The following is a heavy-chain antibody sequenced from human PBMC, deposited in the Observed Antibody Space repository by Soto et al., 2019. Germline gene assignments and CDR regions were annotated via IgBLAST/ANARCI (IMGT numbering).Heavy chain of an antibody. CDR1: GFTFSSYG. CDR3: AKANSPGLQANCFDP. D-gene: IGHD1-26*01. Sequence: PGGSLRLSCAASGFTFSSYGMHWGRQAPGKGLEWVAVRSYDGSNKYYADSVKGRFTISRDNSKNTLYLQMNSLRAEDTAVYYCAKANSPGLQANCFDPWGQGTLVTVSS. CDR2: RSYDGSNK. J-gene: IGHJ5*02. V-gene: IGHV3-30*18.